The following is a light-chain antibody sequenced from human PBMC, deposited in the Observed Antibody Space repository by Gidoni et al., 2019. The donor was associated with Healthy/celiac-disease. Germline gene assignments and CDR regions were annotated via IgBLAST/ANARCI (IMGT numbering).Light chain of an antibody. CDR1: QSISSY. V-gene: IGKV1-39*01. CDR3: QQSYSTPQLT. J-gene: IGKJ4*01. Sequence: DIQMTQSTSSLSASVGDRVTITCRASQSISSYLNLYQQKPGKAPKLLIYAASSLQSGVPSRFSGSGAGTDFTLTISSLQPEDVATYYCQQSYSTPQLTFGGGTKVEIK. CDR2: AAS.